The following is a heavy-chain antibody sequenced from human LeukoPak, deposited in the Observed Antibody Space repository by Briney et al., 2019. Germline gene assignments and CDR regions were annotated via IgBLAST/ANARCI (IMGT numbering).Heavy chain of an antibody. CDR2: ISGSGTSI. CDR3: AREFHYYDGSGYNWDNYYYYYMDV. Sequence: PGGSLRLSCAASGFTFSDFYMTWIRQAPGKGLEWVSDISGSGTSIFYADSVKGRFTISRDNAKNSVYLQMNSLRAEDTAVYFCAREFHYYDGSGYNWDNYYYYYMDVWGKGTTVTVSS. V-gene: IGHV3-11*04. D-gene: IGHD3-22*01. CDR1: GFTFSDFY. J-gene: IGHJ6*03.